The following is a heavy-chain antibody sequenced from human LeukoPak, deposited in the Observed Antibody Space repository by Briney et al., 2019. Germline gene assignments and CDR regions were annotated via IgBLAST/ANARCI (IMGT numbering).Heavy chain of an antibody. J-gene: IGHJ6*02. CDR1: RFTFDNYA. CDR3: ARDLDDILSGYWGMDV. V-gene: IGHV3-23*01. D-gene: IGHD3-9*01. CDR2: ISGTGSRI. Sequence: GGSLRLSCAASRFTFDNYAMNWVRQAPGKGLEWVSTISGTGSRIYYADSVKGRFIISRDNSKNTFYLQMNSLRAEDTALYHCARDLDDILSGYWGMDVWGQGTTVTVSS.